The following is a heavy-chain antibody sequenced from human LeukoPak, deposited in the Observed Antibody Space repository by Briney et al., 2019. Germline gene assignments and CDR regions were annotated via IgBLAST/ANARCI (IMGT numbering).Heavy chain of an antibody. V-gene: IGHV3-9*01. Sequence: GGSLRLSCAASGFTFDDYAMHWVRHAPGKGLEWVSGISWNSGSIGYADSVKGRFTISRDNAKNSLYLQMNSLRAEDTALYYCAKGEGATTGGYYFDYWGQGTLVTVSS. CDR2: ISWNSGSI. CDR3: AKGEGATTGGYYFDY. J-gene: IGHJ4*02. D-gene: IGHD1-26*01. CDR1: GFTFDDYA.